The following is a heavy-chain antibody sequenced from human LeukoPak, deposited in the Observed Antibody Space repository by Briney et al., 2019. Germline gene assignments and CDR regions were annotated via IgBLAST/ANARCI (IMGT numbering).Heavy chain of an antibody. J-gene: IGHJ6*03. CDR2: ISGDSRTI. CDR3: ARVWVYYPYMDV. D-gene: IGHD1-26*01. V-gene: IGHV3-48*04. Sequence: GGSLRLSCEASGFNFHVYNINWVRQAPGKGLEWVSHISGDSRTIYYADSVKGRFTISRDNAKKSLFLEMNSLRVEDTAVYYCARVWVYYPYMDVWGKGTTVTVSS. CDR1: GFNFHVYN.